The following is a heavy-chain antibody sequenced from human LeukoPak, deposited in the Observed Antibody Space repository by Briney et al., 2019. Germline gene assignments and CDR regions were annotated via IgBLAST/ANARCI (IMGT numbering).Heavy chain of an antibody. CDR2: INHSGST. CDR1: GESFSGYY. V-gene: IGHV4-34*01. Sequence: SETLSLTCAVYGESFSGYYWSWIRQPPGKGLEWIGEINHSGSTNYNPSLKSRVTISVDTSKNQFSLKLSSVTAADTAVYYCARGPIAVAGFDAFDIWGQGTMVTVSS. CDR3: ARGPIAVAGFDAFDI. D-gene: IGHD6-19*01. J-gene: IGHJ3*02.